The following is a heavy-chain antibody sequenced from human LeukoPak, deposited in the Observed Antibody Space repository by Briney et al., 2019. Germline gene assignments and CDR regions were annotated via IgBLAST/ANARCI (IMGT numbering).Heavy chain of an antibody. J-gene: IGHJ4*02. CDR3: ARVSLRGYSTNYFDY. D-gene: IGHD3-22*01. Sequence: ASVKVSCKASGYTFTSYYMRWVRQAPGQGLEWMGIINPSGGSTSYAQKFQGRVTITTDESTSTAYMELSSLRSEDTAVYYCARVSLRGYSTNYFDYWGQGTLVTVSS. V-gene: IGHV1-46*01. CDR2: INPSGGST. CDR1: GYTFTSYY.